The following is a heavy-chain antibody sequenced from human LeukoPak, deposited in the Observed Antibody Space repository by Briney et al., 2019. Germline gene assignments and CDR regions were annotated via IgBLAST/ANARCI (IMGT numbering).Heavy chain of an antibody. CDR3: ARDKRDFYYGSGNLFDY. Sequence: ASVKVSCKASGYTFTSCGISWVRQAPGQGLEWMGWISAYNGNTNYAQKLQGRVTMTTDTSTSTAYMELRSLRSDDTAVYYCARDKRDFYYGSGNLFDYWGQGTLVTVSS. CDR2: ISAYNGNT. D-gene: IGHD3-10*01. CDR1: GYTFTSCG. V-gene: IGHV1-18*01. J-gene: IGHJ4*02.